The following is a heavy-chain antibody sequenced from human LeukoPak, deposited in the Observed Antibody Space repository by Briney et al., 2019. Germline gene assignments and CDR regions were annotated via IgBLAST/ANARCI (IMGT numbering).Heavy chain of an antibody. CDR1: GYTFISYG. CDR2: ISAYNGNT. D-gene: IGHD3-3*01. CDR3: AREIMEWLLSGAFDI. J-gene: IGHJ3*02. V-gene: IGHV1-18*01. Sequence: GASVKVSCKASGYTFISYGINWVRQAPGQGLEWMGWISAYNGNTNYAQNLQGRVTMTTDTSTSTAYMELRSLRSDDTAVYYCAREIMEWLLSGAFDIWGQGTMVTVSS.